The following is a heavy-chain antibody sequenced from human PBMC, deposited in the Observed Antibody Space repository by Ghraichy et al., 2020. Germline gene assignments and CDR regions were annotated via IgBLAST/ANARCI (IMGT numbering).Heavy chain of an antibody. V-gene: IGHV1-3*01. CDR3: ARGRWVGPTLDY. D-gene: IGHD1-26*01. Sequence: ASVKVSCKASGYTFSSYAIHWVRQAPGQGLEWMGWINADIGNTKYSQKFQGRVTITRDTSASAAYMELTSLRSEDTAVYYCARGRWVGPTLDYWGQGTLVTVSS. CDR1: GYTFSSYA. J-gene: IGHJ4*02. CDR2: INADIGNT.